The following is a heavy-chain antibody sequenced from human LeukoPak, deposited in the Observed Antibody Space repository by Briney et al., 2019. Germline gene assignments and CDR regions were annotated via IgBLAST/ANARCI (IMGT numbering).Heavy chain of an antibody. V-gene: IGHV3-30*04. CDR2: ISDDGRNE. Sequence: PGGSLRLSCAASGFTFSSYAMHWVRQAPGKGLEWVAVISDDGRNEYFADSVKGRLTISRDNSKNTLYLQMNSLRAEDTAVYYCARAAEDISGYYLLPNFDYWGQGTLVTVSS. D-gene: IGHD3-22*01. J-gene: IGHJ4*02. CDR3: ARAAEDISGYYLLPNFDY. CDR1: GFTFSSYA.